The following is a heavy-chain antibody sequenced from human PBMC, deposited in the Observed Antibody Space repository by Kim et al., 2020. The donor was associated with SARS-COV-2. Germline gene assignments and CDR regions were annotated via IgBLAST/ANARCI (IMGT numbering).Heavy chain of an antibody. V-gene: IGHV4-34*01. CDR1: GGSFSGYY. CDR2: INHSGST. J-gene: IGHJ4*02. Sequence: SETLSLTCAVYGGSFSGYYWSWIRQPPGKGLEWIGEINHSGSTNYNPSLKSRVTISVDTSKNQFSLKLSSVTAADTAVYYCARGSLGQWLRWRAPFDYWGQGTLVTVSS. CDR3: ARGSLGQWLRWRAPFDY. D-gene: IGHD6-19*01.